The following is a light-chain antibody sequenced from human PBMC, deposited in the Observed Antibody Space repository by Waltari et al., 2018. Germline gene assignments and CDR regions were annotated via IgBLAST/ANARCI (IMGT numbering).Light chain of an antibody. CDR2: SNN. Sequence: QSVLTQPPSASGTPGQRVPISCSGSTPNIGSHPVNWYQQLPGTAPKLLIFSNNQRPSGVPDRFSGSKSGTSASLAISGLQSEDEADYYCAAWDDSLNGWVFGGGTKLTVL. CDR3: AAWDDSLNGWV. CDR1: TPNIGSHP. V-gene: IGLV1-44*01. J-gene: IGLJ3*02.